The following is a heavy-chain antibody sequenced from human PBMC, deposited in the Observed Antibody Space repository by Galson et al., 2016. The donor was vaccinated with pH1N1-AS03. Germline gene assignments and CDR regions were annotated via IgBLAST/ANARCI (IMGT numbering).Heavy chain of an antibody. D-gene: IGHD3-16*01. Sequence: QSGAEVKKPGESLKISCKGSGYGFTNYWIGWVRQMPGKGLEWMGIIYPGNSDSRYNKSFQGQVTISADTSISTVYLQWSSLQASDTAMYYCARPRLNYFDNWGQGTLVTVSS. CDR1: GYGFTNYW. CDR2: IYPGNSDS. V-gene: IGHV5-51*03. CDR3: ARPRLNYFDN. J-gene: IGHJ4*02.